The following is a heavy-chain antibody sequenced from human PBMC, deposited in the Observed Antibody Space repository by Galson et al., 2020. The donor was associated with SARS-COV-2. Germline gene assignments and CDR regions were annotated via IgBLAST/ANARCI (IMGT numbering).Heavy chain of an antibody. V-gene: IGHV2-70*01. Sequence: SGHTLVKPTQTLTLTYTFSGLSLTTRGIAVTWIRQHPGKSLEWLALIEWDAEKSYSPSLRTRHTISRNTSKNQVFLTMTNMDPVDTATYYRGRRADGYGGYDYGSSPFDYWGQGTLVTVSS. D-gene: IGHD5-12*01. CDR2: IEWDAEK. J-gene: IGHJ4*02. CDR1: GLSLTTRGIA. CDR3: GRRADGYGGYDYGSSPFDY.